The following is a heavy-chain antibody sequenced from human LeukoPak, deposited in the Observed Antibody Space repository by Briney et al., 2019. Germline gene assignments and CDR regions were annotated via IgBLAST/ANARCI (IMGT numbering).Heavy chain of an antibody. Sequence: SETLSLTCTVSGGSISSYYWSWIRQPPGKGLEWIGYIYYSGSTNYNPSLKSRVTISVGTSKNQFSLKLSSVTAADTAVYYCATSSRTDFWSGYGVDWFDPWGQGTLVTVSS. CDR3: ATSSRTDFWSGYGVDWFDP. V-gene: IGHV4-59*01. CDR1: GGSISSYY. D-gene: IGHD3-3*01. J-gene: IGHJ5*02. CDR2: IYYSGST.